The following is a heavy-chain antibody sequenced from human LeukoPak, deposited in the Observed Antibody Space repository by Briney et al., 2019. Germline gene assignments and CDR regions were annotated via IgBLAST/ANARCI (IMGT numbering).Heavy chain of an antibody. CDR1: GGSISSYY. CDR3: ARAHAETYSYGQIDY. CDR2: PYYSGST. V-gene: IGHV4-59*01. J-gene: IGHJ4*02. D-gene: IGHD5-18*01. Sequence: PSETLSLTCTVSGGSISSYYWSWVRQPPGKGLEWSGYPYYSGSTNYNPSLKSRVTISVDTSKNQFSLKLSSVTAAETAVYYCARAHAETYSYGQIDYWGQGTLVSVSS.